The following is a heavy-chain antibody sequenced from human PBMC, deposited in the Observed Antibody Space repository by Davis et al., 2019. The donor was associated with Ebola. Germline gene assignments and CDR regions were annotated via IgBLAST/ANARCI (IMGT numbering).Heavy chain of an antibody. J-gene: IGHJ6*02. Sequence: GESLKTPCAASGFTFSGPAMHWVRPASGKGPELVGRIRTKANSYATANAASVKGRFTITRDDSKNTAYLQMNSLKTEDTAVYYCTTEVQDYYYYYGMDVWGQGTTVTVSS. CDR3: TTEVQDYYYYYGMDV. CDR2: IRTKANSYAT. V-gene: IGHV3-73*01. D-gene: IGHD3-10*01. CDR1: GFTFSGPA.